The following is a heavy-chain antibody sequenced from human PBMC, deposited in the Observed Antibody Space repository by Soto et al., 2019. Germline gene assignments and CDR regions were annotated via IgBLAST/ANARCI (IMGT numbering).Heavy chain of an antibody. V-gene: IGHV4-39*01. CDR2: IYYSGST. J-gene: IGHJ4*02. CDR1: GGSISSSSYY. Sequence: PSETLSLTCTVSGGSISSSSYYWGWIRQPPGKGLEWIGSIYYSGSTYYNPSLKSRVTISVDTSKNQFSLKLSSVTAADTAVYYCARLSNPEHSGSYYFDYWGQGTLVTVSS. D-gene: IGHD1-26*01. CDR3: ARLSNPEHSGSYYFDY.